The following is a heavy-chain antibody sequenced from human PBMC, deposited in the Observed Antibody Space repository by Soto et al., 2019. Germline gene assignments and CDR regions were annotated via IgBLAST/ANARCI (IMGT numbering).Heavy chain of an antibody. D-gene: IGHD2-2*01. V-gene: IGHV3-48*01. CDR1: GFTFSTYS. CDR2: ITSSSTTI. J-gene: IGHJ6*02. CDR3: ASAEYCSSTSCHTPDIYGMDV. Sequence: EMQLVESGGGLVQPGGSLRLSCAASGFTFSTYSMNWVRQAPGKGLEWISYITSSSTTIFYADSVKGRFTISRDNSKNTLYLQMNSLRAEDTAVYYCASAEYCSSTSCHTPDIYGMDVWGQGTTVTVSS.